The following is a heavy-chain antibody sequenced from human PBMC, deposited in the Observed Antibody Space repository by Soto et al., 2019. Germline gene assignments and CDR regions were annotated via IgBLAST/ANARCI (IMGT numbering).Heavy chain of an antibody. D-gene: IGHD6-19*01. CDR2: ISYDGSNK. J-gene: IGHJ6*02. CDR3: ARDLRMAVAGEHYYYGMDV. CDR1: GFTFSSYA. V-gene: IGHV3-30-3*01. Sequence: GGSLRLSCAASGFTFSSYAMHWVRQAPGKGLEWVAVISYDGSNKYYADSVKGRFTISRDNSKNTLYLQMNSLRAEDTAVYYCARDLRMAVAGEHYYYGMDVWGQGTTVTVSS.